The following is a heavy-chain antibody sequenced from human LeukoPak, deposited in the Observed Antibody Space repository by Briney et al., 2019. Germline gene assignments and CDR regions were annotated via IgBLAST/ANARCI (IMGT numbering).Heavy chain of an antibody. V-gene: IGHV4-59*08. CDR3: ARHGGSSWYSEWDY. CDR1: GGSISGYY. J-gene: IGHJ4*02. Sequence: PSETLSLTCNVSGGSISGYYWSWIRQPPGKGLEWIGYIYYSGSTNYNPSLKSRVTISVDTSKNQFSLKLSSVTAADTAVYYCARHGGSSWYSEWDYWGQGTLVTVSS. CDR2: IYYSGST. D-gene: IGHD6-13*01.